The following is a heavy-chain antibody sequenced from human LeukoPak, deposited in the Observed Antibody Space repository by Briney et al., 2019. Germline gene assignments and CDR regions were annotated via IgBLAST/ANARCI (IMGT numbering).Heavy chain of an antibody. J-gene: IGHJ6*02. D-gene: IGHD2-8*01. CDR1: EFTFSVYS. CDR2: RGRTGEYK. Sequence: GGSLRLSCAASEFTFSVYSMSSVRQAPGKGLESVAGRGRTGEYKYYGDSGKGRFTISRDNSKDTVSLQMNSLRAEDSAIYYCVKDRPCDTCMPMDAWGQGTTVTVSS. CDR3: VKDRPCDTCMPMDA. V-gene: IGHV3-23*01.